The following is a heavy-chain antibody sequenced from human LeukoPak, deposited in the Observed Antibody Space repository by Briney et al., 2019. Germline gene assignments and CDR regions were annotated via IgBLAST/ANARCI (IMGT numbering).Heavy chain of an antibody. CDR2: INPNSGGT. D-gene: IGHD2-15*01. CDR3: ARGREVVVVVAATGYYYYYMDV. CDR1: GYTFTGYY. V-gene: IGHV1-2*02. Sequence: ASVKVSCKASGYTFTGYYMHWVRQAPGQGLEWMGWINPNSGGTNYAQKFQGRVTMTRDTSISTAYMELSRLRSDDTAVYDYARGREVVVVVAATGYYYYYMDVWGKGTTVTVSS. J-gene: IGHJ6*03.